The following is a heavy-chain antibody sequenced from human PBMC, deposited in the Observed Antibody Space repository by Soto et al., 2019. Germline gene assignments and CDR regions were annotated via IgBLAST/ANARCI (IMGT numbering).Heavy chain of an antibody. J-gene: IGHJ6*02. V-gene: IGHV4-30-2*01. CDR1: GGSISSGGYS. CDR2: IYHSGST. CDR3: ARGPGYYGMDV. Sequence: SETLSLTCAVSGGSISSGGYSWSWIRQPPGRGLEWIGYIYHSGSTYYNPSLKSRVTISVDRSKNQFSLKLSSVTAADTAVYYCARGPGYYGMDVWGQGTTVTVSS.